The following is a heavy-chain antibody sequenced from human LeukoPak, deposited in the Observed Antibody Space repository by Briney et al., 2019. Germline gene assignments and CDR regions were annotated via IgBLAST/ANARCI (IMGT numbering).Heavy chain of an antibody. CDR2: IRSDGSST. CDR3: ARGLRLNH. CDR1: GITFTGNW. V-gene: IGHV3-74*01. J-gene: IGHJ5*02. D-gene: IGHD5-12*01. Sequence: PGGSLRLSCVASGITFTGNWHWVGQAPGMGLVWVSLIRSDGSSTSYADSVKGRFTISRDSAKSSLYLQMNSLRAEDTAVYYCARGLRLNHWGQGTLVTVSS.